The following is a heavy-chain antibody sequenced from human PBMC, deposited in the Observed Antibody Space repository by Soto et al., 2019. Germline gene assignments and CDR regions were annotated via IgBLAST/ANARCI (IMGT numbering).Heavy chain of an antibody. CDR1: GGTLSSYA. D-gene: IGHD6-13*01. Sequence: SVKVSCKASGGTLSSYAISWVRQAPGQGLEWMGGIIPIFGTANYAQKFQGRVTITADESTSTAYMELSSLRSEDTAVYYCASIAAAKLPYYYYGMDVWGQGTTVTVSS. CDR3: ASIAAAKLPYYYYGMDV. V-gene: IGHV1-69*13. CDR2: IIPIFGTA. J-gene: IGHJ6*02.